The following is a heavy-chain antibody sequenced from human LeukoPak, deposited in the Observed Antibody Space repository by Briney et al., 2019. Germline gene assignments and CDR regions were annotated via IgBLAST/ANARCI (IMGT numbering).Heavy chain of an antibody. CDR3: ARGIESDY. CDR2: IYYSGST. D-gene: IGHD3-3*02. V-gene: IGHV4-59*01. Sequence: SETLSLTCTVSGGSISSYYWSWIRQPPGKGLEWIGYIYYSGSTNYNPSLKSRVTISVDTSKNQFSLKLSSLTAADTAVYYCARGIESDYWGQGTLVTVSS. CDR1: GGSISSYY. J-gene: IGHJ4*02.